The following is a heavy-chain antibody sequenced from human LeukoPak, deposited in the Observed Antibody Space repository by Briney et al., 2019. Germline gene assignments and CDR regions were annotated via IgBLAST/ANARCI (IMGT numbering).Heavy chain of an antibody. CDR1: GGTFSSYA. CDR3: ARTRLTLRNFNIAC. Sequence: SVKVSCKASGGTFSSYAISWVRQAPGQGLEWMGGIIPIVGTANYAQKFQGRVTITTNAYTSTAYMELSSLRSEDTAVYYCARTRLTLRNFNIACWGERALVTVSS. D-gene: IGHD2/OR15-2a*01. CDR2: IIPIVGTA. V-gene: IGHV1-69*05. J-gene: IGHJ4*02.